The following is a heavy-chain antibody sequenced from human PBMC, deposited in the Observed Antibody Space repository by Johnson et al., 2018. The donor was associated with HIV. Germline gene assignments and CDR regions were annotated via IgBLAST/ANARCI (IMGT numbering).Heavy chain of an antibody. CDR2: ISDDVNNK. Sequence: QMLLVESGGGVVRPGRSLSLSCTASGFTFSTYAMHWVRQAPGKGLEWVAIISDDVNNKYYADSVKGRFTISRDNSKNTLYLQMNSLRAEDTAVYYCARGRAVAGTRAFDIWGQGTMVTVSS. J-gene: IGHJ3*02. D-gene: IGHD6-19*01. V-gene: IGHV3-30*04. CDR1: GFTFSTYA. CDR3: ARGRAVAGTRAFDI.